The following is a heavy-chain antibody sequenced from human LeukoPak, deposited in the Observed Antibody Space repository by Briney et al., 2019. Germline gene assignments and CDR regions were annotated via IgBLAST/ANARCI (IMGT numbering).Heavy chain of an antibody. D-gene: IGHD6-13*01. CDR1: GLAFSSYG. CDR2: ISYDGSNK. Sequence: PGGSLRLSCAASGLAFSSYGMHWVRQAPGKGLEWVAVISYDGSNKYYADSVKGRFTISRDNSKNTLYLQMNSLRAEDTAVYYCAKAPRYGSFANWFDPWGQGTLVTVSS. V-gene: IGHV3-30*18. J-gene: IGHJ5*02. CDR3: AKAPRYGSFANWFDP.